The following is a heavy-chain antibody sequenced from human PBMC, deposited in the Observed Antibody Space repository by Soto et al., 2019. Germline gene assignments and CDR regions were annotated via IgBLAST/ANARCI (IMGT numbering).Heavy chain of an antibody. V-gene: IGHV3-30-3*01. D-gene: IGHD2-15*01. CDR1: GFTFSSYA. J-gene: IGHJ6*02. CDR2: ISYDGSNK. Sequence: HVQLVESGGGVVQPGRSLRLSCAASGFTFSSYAMHWVRQAPGKGLEWVAVISYDGSNKYYADSVKGRFTISRDNSKNTLYLQMNTLRAEDTAVYYCARLSSFYCSGGSFYPTYGMDVWGQGTTVTVSS. CDR3: ARLSSFYCSGGSFYPTYGMDV.